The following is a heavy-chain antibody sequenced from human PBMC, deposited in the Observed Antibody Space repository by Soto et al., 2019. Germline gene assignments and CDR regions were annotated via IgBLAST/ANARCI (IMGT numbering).Heavy chain of an antibody. D-gene: IGHD3-3*01. CDR1: GGSLSSNIYY. CDR2: IFYSGST. CDR3: ARQNYDFWSGFPGWFDP. Sequence: QLQLQESGPGLVKPSETLSLTCTVSGGSLSSNIYYWGWIRQPPGKGLEWIGSIFYSGSTYYNPSLKSRVTISVDTSKNQFSLKLSSVTAADTAVYYCARQNYDFWSGFPGWFDPWGQVTLVTVSS. V-gene: IGHV4-39*01. J-gene: IGHJ5*02.